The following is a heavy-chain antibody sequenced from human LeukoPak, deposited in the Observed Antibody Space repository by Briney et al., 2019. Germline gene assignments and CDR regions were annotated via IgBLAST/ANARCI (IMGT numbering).Heavy chain of an antibody. CDR1: GFTFGDYA. J-gene: IGHJ4*02. CDR3: TRERDAGDYATFDY. D-gene: IGHD4-17*01. CDR2: IRSKAYGGTT. V-gene: IGHV3-49*04. Sequence: GGSLRLSCTASGFTFGDYAMSWVRQAPGKGLEWVGFIRSKAYGGTTEYAASVKGRFTISRDDSKSIAYLQMNSLKTEDTAVYYCTRERDAGDYATFDYWGQGTLVTVSS.